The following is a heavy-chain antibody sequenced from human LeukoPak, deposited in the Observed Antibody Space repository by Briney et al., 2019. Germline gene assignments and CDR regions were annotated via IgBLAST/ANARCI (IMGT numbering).Heavy chain of an antibody. V-gene: IGHV4-30-4*01. D-gene: IGHD6-13*01. Sequence: SETLSLTCTVSGGSISSGDYYWSWIRQPPGKGLEWIGYIYYSGSTYYNPSLKSRVTISVDTSKNQFSLKLSSVTAADTAVYYCARGGINYYYGMDVWGQGTTVTVSS. CDR1: GGSISSGDYY. CDR3: ARGGINYYYGMDV. CDR2: IYYSGST. J-gene: IGHJ6*02.